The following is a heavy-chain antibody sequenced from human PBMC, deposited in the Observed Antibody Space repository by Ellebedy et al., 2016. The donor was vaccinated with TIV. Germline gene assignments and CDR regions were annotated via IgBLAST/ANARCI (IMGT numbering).Heavy chain of an antibody. J-gene: IGHJ6*02. Sequence: ASVKVSXKASGYTFTSYDINWVRQATGQGLEWMGWMNPNSGNTGYAQKFQGRVTMTRNTSISTAYMELSSLRSEDTAVYYCARTLSRGVRGVIIRRGMDVWGQGTTVTVSS. CDR2: MNPNSGNT. V-gene: IGHV1-8*01. CDR1: GYTFTSYD. D-gene: IGHD3-10*01. CDR3: ARTLSRGVRGVIIRRGMDV.